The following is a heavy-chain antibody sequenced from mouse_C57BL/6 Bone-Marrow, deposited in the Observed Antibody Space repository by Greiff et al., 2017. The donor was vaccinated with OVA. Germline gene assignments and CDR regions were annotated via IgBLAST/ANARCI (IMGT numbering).Heavy chain of an antibody. Sequence: QVQLQQPGAELVKPGASVKLSCKASGYTFTSYWMHWVKQRPGQGLEWIGMIHPNSGSTNYNEKFKSKATLTVDKSSSTAYMQLSSLTSEDSAVYYCARATVVADENYYAMDYWGQGTSVTVSS. V-gene: IGHV1-64*01. J-gene: IGHJ4*01. CDR2: IHPNSGST. CDR1: GYTFTSYW. D-gene: IGHD1-1*01. CDR3: ARATVVADENYYAMDY.